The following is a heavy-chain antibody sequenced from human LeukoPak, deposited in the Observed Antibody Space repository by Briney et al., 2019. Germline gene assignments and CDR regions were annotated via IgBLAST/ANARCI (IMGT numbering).Heavy chain of an antibody. V-gene: IGHV1-18*01. D-gene: IGHD2-2*01. CDR3: ARVGDRYCSSTSCYYYFDY. CDR1: GYTFTSYG. CDR2: ISAYNGNT. Sequence: ASVKVSCKASGYTFTSYGISWVRQAPGQGLEWMGWISAYNGNTNYAQKLQGRVTMTTDTSTSTAYMELRSLRSDDTAVYYCARVGDRYCSSTSCYYYFDYWGQGTLVTVSS. J-gene: IGHJ4*02.